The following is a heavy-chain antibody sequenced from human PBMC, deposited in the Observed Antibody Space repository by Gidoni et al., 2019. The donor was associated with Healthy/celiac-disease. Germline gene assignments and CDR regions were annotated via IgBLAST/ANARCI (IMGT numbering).Heavy chain of an antibody. Sequence: QVQLVQSGAEVKKPGASVKVSCKASGYTFTSYYMHWVRQAPGQGLEWMGIINPSGGSTSYAQKFQGRVTMTRDTSTSTVYMELSSLRSEDTAVYYCARVGDGYKMVGHAFDIWGQGTMVTVSS. CDR2: INPSGGST. J-gene: IGHJ3*02. V-gene: IGHV1-46*01. CDR1: GYTFTSYY. D-gene: IGHD5-12*01. CDR3: ARVGDGYKMVGHAFDI.